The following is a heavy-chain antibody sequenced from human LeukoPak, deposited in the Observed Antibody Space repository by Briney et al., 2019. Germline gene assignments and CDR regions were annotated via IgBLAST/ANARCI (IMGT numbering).Heavy chain of an antibody. Sequence: GGSLRLSCAASGFTFDDYGMSWVRQAPGKGLEWVSGINWNGGSTGYADSVKGRFTISRDNAKNSLYLQMNSLRVEDTVLYYCARGYNQAPYYYDSSGYYYFDYWGQGTLVTVSS. D-gene: IGHD3-22*01. CDR3: ARGYNQAPYYYDSSGYYYFDY. J-gene: IGHJ4*02. CDR2: INWNGGST. V-gene: IGHV3-20*04. CDR1: GFTFDDYG.